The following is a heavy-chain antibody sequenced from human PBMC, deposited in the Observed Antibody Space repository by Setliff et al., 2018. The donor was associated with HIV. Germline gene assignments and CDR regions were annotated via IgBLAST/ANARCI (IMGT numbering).Heavy chain of an antibody. J-gene: IGHJ1*01. CDR2: IYYSGTT. D-gene: IGHD2-15*01. V-gene: IGHV4-59*12. CDR1: GGSISSYY. CDR3: ARDSPADGGNPGRFQR. Sequence: PETLSLTCTVSGGSISSYYWSWIRQPPGKGLEWIGYIYYSGTTNYNPSLKSRVTISIATSKNQFSLKLTSVTAADTAMYFCARDSPADGGNPGRFQRWGQGTLVTVSS.